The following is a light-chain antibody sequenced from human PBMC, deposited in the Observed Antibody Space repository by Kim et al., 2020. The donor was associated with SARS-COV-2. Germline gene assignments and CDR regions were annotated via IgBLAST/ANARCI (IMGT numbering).Light chain of an antibody. CDR1: QNIGNR. CDR3: QQASSLPLT. Sequence: DIQMTQSPSSVSASVGDRVTIPCRASQNIGNRLAWYQQRPGKAPKLLIYAASSLQSGVPSRFSGSGSGTDFTLTINSLQPEDFATYYCQQASSLPLTFGQGTKVDIK. V-gene: IGKV1D-12*01. J-gene: IGKJ1*01. CDR2: AAS.